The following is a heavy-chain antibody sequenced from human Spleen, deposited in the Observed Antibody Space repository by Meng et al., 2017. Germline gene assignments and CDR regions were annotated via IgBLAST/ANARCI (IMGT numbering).Heavy chain of an antibody. CDR3: ARDMVRGVYDY. Sequence: QVQPVQSGPEVKKPGASVWISCKASGYTSASYGISWFRQAPGQGLEWMGWFVSNADTYPAQKFQGRVTMTTDTSTSTAYMELRSLRSDDTAVYYCARDMVRGVYDYWGQGTLVTVSS. J-gene: IGHJ4*02. CDR1: GYTSASYG. CDR2: FVSNADT. D-gene: IGHD3-10*01. V-gene: IGHV1-18*01.